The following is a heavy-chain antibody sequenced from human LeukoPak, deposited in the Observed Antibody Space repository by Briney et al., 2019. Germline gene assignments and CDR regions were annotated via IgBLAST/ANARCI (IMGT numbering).Heavy chain of an antibody. CDR1: GYTFTGYY. Sequence: GASVKVSCKASGYTFTGYYMHWVRQAPGQGLEWMGWINPNSGGTNYAQKFQGRVTMTRDTSISTAYMELSRLRSDDTAVYYCARDLMYSGSDDWFDPWGQGTLVTVSS. D-gene: IGHD1-26*01. CDR2: INPNSGGT. CDR3: ARDLMYSGSDDWFDP. J-gene: IGHJ5*02. V-gene: IGHV1-2*02.